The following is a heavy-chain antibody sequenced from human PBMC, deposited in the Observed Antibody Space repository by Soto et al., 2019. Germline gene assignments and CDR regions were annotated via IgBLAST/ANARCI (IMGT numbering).Heavy chain of an antibody. Sequence: QVQLVESGGGVVQPGRSLRLSCAASGFTISSYGMHWVRQAPGKGLEWVAVISYDGSNKYYADSVKGRFTISRDNSKNTLYLQMNSLRAEDTAVYYCAKDRFRIAVAAPFDYWGQGTLVTVSS. CDR2: ISYDGSNK. V-gene: IGHV3-30*18. CDR1: GFTISSYG. CDR3: AKDRFRIAVAAPFDY. D-gene: IGHD6-19*01. J-gene: IGHJ4*02.